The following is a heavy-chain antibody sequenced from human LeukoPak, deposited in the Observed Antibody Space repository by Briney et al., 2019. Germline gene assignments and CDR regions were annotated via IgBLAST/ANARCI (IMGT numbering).Heavy chain of an antibody. CDR3: AKALSTGGFFDY. D-gene: IGHD4-17*01. CDR1: GFTFRSYG. Sequence: GGSLRLSCAASGFTFRSYGMSWVRQAPGKGLEWVSALNGNGGSTYYADSVKGRFTISRDNSKNTLDLQMNSLRAEDTAVYYCAKALSTGGFFDYWGQGTLVTVSS. CDR2: LNGNGGST. V-gene: IGHV3-23*01. J-gene: IGHJ4*02.